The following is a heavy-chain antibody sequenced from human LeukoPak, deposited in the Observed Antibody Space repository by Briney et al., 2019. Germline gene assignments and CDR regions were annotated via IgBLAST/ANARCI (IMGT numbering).Heavy chain of an antibody. CDR2: INSDGSSI. Sequence: GGSLRLSCAASGFTISSHWMHWVRHGPGKGLVWVSRINSDGSSISYGDSVKGRFTISRDNAKNTLYLQMNSLRAEDTAVYYCARENTTMVESSRLDSWGQGTLATVSS. V-gene: IGHV3-74*01. CDR3: ARENTTMVESSRLDS. D-gene: IGHD5-18*01. CDR1: GFTISSHW. J-gene: IGHJ4*02.